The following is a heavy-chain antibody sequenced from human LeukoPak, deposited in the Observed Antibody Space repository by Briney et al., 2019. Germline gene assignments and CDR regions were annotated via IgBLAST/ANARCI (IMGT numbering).Heavy chain of an antibody. V-gene: IGHV4-31*03. CDR3: ARGGYCSGGSCYWFDP. CDR1: GGSISSGGYY. Sequence: SETLSLTCTVSGGSISSGGYYWSWIRQHPGKGLEWIGYIYYSGSTYYNPSLKSRVTISVDTSKNQFSLKLSSVTAADTAVYCCARGGYCSGGSCYWFDPWGQGTLVTVSS. D-gene: IGHD2-15*01. CDR2: IYYSGST. J-gene: IGHJ5*02.